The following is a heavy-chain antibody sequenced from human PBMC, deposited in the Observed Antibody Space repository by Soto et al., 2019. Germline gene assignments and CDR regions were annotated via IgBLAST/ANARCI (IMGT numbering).Heavy chain of an antibody. V-gene: IGHV3-66*01. Sequence: VQLVESGGGLVQPGGSLRLSCAASAFNVSTNYMSWVRQAPGKGLEWVSVLYTGGSTYYADSVKGRFTISRDNSKSTGYLQMNSLRVEDTAIYYGAGGQYTGHFQHWGQGSLVTVSS. J-gene: IGHJ1*01. CDR2: LYTGGST. D-gene: IGHD3-10*01. CDR1: AFNVSTNY. CDR3: AGGQYTGHFQH.